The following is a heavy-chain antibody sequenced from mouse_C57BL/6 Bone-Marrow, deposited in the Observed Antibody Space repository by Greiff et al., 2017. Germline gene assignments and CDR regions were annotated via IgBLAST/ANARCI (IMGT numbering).Heavy chain of an antibody. CDR3: TRGYYGSSLYWYFDV. Sequence: EVQGVESGEGLVKPGGSLKLSCAASGFTFSSYAMSWVRQTPEKRLEWVAYISSGGDYTDYADNVKGRFTISRDNARNTLYLQMSRLKSEETAMFYCTRGYYGSSLYWYFDVWGTGTTVTVSS. J-gene: IGHJ1*03. CDR2: ISSGGDYT. D-gene: IGHD1-1*01. CDR1: GFTFSSYA. V-gene: IGHV5-9-1*02.